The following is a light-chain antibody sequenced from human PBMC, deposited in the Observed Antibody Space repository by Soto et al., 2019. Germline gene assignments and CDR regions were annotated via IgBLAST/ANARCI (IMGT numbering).Light chain of an antibody. Sequence: QSVLTQPASVSGSPGQSITISCTGTSSDVGGYNYVSWYQQHPGKAPKLMVYEVSNRPSGVSNRFSGFKSGNTASLTISGLQTEDEADYYCSSYTRGATWVFGGGTKVTVL. CDR3: SSYTRGATWV. CDR2: EVS. V-gene: IGLV2-14*01. CDR1: SSDVGGYNY. J-gene: IGLJ3*02.